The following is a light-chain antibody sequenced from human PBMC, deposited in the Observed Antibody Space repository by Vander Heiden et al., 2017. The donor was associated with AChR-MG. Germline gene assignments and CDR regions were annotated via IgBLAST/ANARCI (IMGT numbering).Light chain of an antibody. V-gene: IGLV3-19*01. J-gene: IGLJ2*01. CDR3: NSRDSSGPVV. CDR1: SLRSYY. CDR2: GKN. Sequence: SSELTQDPAVSVALGQTVRTTCHGDSLRSYYASWYQQKPGQAPVLVIYGKNNRPSGIPDRFSGSSSGNTASLTITGAQAEDEADYYCNSRDSSGPVVFGGGTKLTVL.